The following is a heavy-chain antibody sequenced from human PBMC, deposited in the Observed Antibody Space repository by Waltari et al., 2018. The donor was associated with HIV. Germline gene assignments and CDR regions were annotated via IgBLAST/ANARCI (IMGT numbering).Heavy chain of an antibody. V-gene: IGHV3-23*01. CDR1: GFTFSNYG. CDR2: ISGSGGNT. D-gene: IGHD6-13*01. Sequence: EVQLLESGGGLVQTGGSLRLSCAASGFTFSNYGMNWVRQAPGKGVEWFSAISGSGGNTYYADSLKGRFTISRDNSKNTLYLQMNSLRAEDTAVYFCVKEHQYSHTWYSYYGMDVWGQGTTVTVSS. CDR3: VKEHQYSHTWYSYYGMDV. J-gene: IGHJ6*02.